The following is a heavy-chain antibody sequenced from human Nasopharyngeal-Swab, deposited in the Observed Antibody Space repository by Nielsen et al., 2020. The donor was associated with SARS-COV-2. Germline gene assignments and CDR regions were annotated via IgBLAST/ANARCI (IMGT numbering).Heavy chain of an antibody. CDR3: ASNYGDYAESRARFDY. CDR2: INHSGST. Sequence: RQAPGKGLEWIGEINHSGSTNYNPSLKSRVTISVDTSKNQFSLKLSSVTAADTAVCYCASNYGDYAESRARFDYWGQGILVTVSS. V-gene: IGHV4-34*01. D-gene: IGHD4-17*01. J-gene: IGHJ4*02.